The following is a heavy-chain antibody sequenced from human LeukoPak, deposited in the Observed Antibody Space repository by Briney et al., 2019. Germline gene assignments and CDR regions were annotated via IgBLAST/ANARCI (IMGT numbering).Heavy chain of an antibody. CDR2: IYPGDSDT. V-gene: IGHV5-51*01. CDR3: VREGSEYSGVVDY. Sequence: PGESLKISCKGSGYSFTSYWIGWVRQMPGKGLEWMGIIYPGDSDTSYSPSFQGQVTISVDKSISTAYLQWSSMKASDTAMYYCVREGSEYSGVVDYWGQGTLVTVSS. J-gene: IGHJ4*02. CDR1: GYSFTSYW. D-gene: IGHD5-12*01.